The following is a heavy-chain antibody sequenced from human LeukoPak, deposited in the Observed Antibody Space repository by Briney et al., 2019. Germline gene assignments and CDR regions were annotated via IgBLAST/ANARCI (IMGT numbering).Heavy chain of an antibody. Sequence: GRSLRLSCAASGFTFDDYAMHWVRQAPEKGLEWVSGISWNSGSIGYADSVKGRFTISRDNAENSLYLQMNSLRAEDTALYYCASFYGDYDAFDIWGQGTMVTVSS. J-gene: IGHJ3*02. CDR3: ASFYGDYDAFDI. D-gene: IGHD4-17*01. CDR1: GFTFDDYA. V-gene: IGHV3-9*01. CDR2: ISWNSGSI.